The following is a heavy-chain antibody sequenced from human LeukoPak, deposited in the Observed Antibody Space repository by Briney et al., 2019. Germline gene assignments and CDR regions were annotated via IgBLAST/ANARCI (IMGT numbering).Heavy chain of an antibody. CDR3: ARGSTGYCSSTSCANPAFPLVPVSARSQYYFDY. CDR2: IYYSGST. CDR1: GGSISSSSYY. D-gene: IGHD2-2*03. V-gene: IGHV4-39*01. J-gene: IGHJ4*02. Sequence: PSETLSLTCTVSGGSISSSSYYWGWIRQPPGKGLEWIGSIYYSGSTYYNPSLKSRVTIPVDTSKNQFSLKLSSVTAADTAVYYCARGSTGYCSSTSCANPAFPLVPVSARSQYYFDYWGQGTLVTVSS.